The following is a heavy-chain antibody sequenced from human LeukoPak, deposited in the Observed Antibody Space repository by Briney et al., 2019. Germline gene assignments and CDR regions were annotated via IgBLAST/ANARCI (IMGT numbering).Heavy chain of an antibody. J-gene: IGHJ4*02. CDR2: ISGGGGSS. CDR3: ANGGGHWKPFQPFDY. V-gene: IGHV3-23*01. D-gene: IGHD1-1*01. CDR1: GFTFRSYA. Sequence: GGSLRLSCAASGFTFRSYAMSWVRQAPGKGLEWVSAISGGGGSSYYADSVKGRFTISRDNSKNTLYLQMNSLRAEDTAVYYCANGGGHWKPFQPFDYWGQGTLVTVSS.